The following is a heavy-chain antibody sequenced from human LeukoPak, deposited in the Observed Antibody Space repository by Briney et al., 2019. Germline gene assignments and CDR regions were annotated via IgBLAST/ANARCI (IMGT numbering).Heavy chain of an antibody. CDR1: GFTFSSYG. Sequence: PGGSLRLSCAASGFTFSSYGMHWVRQAPGKGLEWVAVIWYDGSNKYYVDSVKGRFTISRDNSKNTLYLQMNSLRAEDTAVYYCVNFHDSSGEDAFDIWGQGTMVTVSS. V-gene: IGHV3-33*08. CDR3: VNFHDSSGEDAFDI. CDR2: IWYDGSNK. J-gene: IGHJ3*02. D-gene: IGHD3-22*01.